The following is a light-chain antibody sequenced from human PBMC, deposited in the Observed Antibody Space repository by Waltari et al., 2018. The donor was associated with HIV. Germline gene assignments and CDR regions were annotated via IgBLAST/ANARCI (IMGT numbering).Light chain of an antibody. CDR2: AAS. V-gene: IGKV1-39*01. J-gene: IGKJ4*01. CDR3: QQSYSTPLT. Sequence: DIQMTQSPSSLSTSVGDRVTITCRASQSIYTSLNWYQQKPGKAPKLLIYAASSLLSGVPSRFSGSGSGTDFALTISSLQPEDFATYYCQQSYSTPLTFGGGTKVEIK. CDR1: QSIYTS.